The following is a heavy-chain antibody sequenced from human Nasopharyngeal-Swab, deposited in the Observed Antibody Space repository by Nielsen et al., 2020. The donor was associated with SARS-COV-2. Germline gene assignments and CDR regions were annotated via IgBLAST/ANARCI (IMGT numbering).Heavy chain of an antibody. V-gene: IGHV3-48*01. CDR2: ISGSSGTI. Sequence: VRQAPGKGLEWVPYISGSSGTINYVDSVKGRFTISRDNAKNSLYLQMNSLRAEDTAVYYCARDSPITIFGVVITTPVDYWGQGTLVTVSS. J-gene: IGHJ4*02. D-gene: IGHD3-3*01. CDR3: ARDSPITIFGVVITTPVDY.